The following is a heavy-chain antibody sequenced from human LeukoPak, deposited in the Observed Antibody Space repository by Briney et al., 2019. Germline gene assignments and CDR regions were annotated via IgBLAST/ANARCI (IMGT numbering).Heavy chain of an antibody. Sequence: GGSLRLSCAASGFTLSSYSMNWVRQAPGKGLEWVSSTSFGSGYIYYADSLKGRFTISRDNAKNSLYLQMNSLRAEDTAVYYCAELGITMIGGVWGKGTTVTISS. V-gene: IGHV3-21*01. CDR2: TSFGSGYI. D-gene: IGHD3-10*02. J-gene: IGHJ6*04. CDR1: GFTLSSYS. CDR3: AELGITMIGGV.